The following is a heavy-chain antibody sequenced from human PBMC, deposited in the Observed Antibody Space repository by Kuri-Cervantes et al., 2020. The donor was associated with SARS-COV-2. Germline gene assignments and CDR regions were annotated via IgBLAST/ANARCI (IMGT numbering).Heavy chain of an antibody. Sequence: SVKVSCKASGGTFSSYAISWVRQAPGQGLEWMGRIIPILGTANYAQRFQGRVTITADKSTSTAYMKLSSLRSEDTAVYYCVRSRFGDYLDAFDIWGQGTMVTVSS. CDR1: GGTFSSYA. J-gene: IGHJ3*02. D-gene: IGHD3-10*01. CDR2: IIPILGTA. V-gene: IGHV1-69*04. CDR3: VRSRFGDYLDAFDI.